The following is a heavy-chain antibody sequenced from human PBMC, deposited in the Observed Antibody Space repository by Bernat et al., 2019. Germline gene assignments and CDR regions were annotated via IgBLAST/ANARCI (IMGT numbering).Heavy chain of an antibody. J-gene: IGHJ4*02. Sequence: QVQLVESGGGVVQPGRSLRLSCAASGFTFSSYAMHWVRQAPGKGLEWVAVISYDGSNKYYADSVKCRFTISRDNSKNTLYLQMNSLRAGDTAVYYCARDLVVGATGWGQGTLVTVSS. CDR1: GFTFSSYA. CDR2: ISYDGSNK. CDR3: ARDLVVGATG. V-gene: IGHV3-30-3*01. D-gene: IGHD1-26*01.